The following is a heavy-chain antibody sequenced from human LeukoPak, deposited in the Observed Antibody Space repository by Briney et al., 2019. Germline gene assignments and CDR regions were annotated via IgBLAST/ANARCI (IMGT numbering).Heavy chain of an antibody. V-gene: IGHV4-39*07. D-gene: IGHD3-16*01. CDR2: IYYSGST. CDR1: GGSISSSSYY. CDR3: ARAWTSVGGFFDI. Sequence: SETLSLTGTVSGGSISSSSYYWGWIRQPPGKGLEWIGNIYYSGSTYYNPSLKSRVTISIDTSKNQFSLKLSSVTAADTAVYYCARAWTSVGGFFDIWGQGTMVTVSS. J-gene: IGHJ3*02.